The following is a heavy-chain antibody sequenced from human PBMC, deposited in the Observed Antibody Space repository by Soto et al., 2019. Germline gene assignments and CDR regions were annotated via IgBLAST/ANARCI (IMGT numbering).Heavy chain of an antibody. D-gene: IGHD2-21*02. J-gene: IGHJ4*02. CDR3: ARANDCGADCYFFDC. V-gene: IGHV3-53*04. CDR1: GFSVSSTY. CDR2: IYSNENT. Sequence: ESGGGLVQPGGSLRLSCEASGFSVSSTYMSWVRQAPGKGLEWVSVIYSNENTYYADSVKGRFTISRHNSKNTVYLQMNSLRAEDTAMYYCARANDCGADCYFFDCWGQGNLVTVSS.